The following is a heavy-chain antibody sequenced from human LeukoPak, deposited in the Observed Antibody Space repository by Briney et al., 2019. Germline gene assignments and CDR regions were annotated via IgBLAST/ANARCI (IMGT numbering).Heavy chain of an antibody. CDR3: ARSPRYSSGWKD. Sequence: SETLSLTCTVSGGSISSSSYYWGWIRQPPGKGLEWIGSIYYSGSTYYNPSLKSRVTISVDTSKNQFSLKLSSVTAADTAVYYCARSPRYSSGWKDWGQGTLVTVSS. D-gene: IGHD6-19*01. CDR2: IYYSGST. J-gene: IGHJ4*02. CDR1: GGSISSSSYY. V-gene: IGHV4-39*01.